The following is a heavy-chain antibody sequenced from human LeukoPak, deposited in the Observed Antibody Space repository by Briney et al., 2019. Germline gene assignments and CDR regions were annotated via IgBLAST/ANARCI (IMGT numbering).Heavy chain of an antibody. CDR2: IIPIFGTA. CDR3: ARVAGSGWYEPFDY. J-gene: IGHJ4*02. CDR1: GGTFSSYA. V-gene: IGHV1-69*13. D-gene: IGHD6-19*01. Sequence: SVKVSCKASGGTFSSYAISWVRQAPGQGLEWMGGIIPIFGTANYAQKFQGRVTITADEFTSTAYMELSSPRSEDTAVYYCARVAGSGWYEPFDYWGQGTLVTVSS.